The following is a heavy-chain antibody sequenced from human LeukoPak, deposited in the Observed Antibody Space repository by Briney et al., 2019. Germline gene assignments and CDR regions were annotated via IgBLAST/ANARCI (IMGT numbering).Heavy chain of an antibody. CDR3: ARDRRLNYGMDV. Sequence: QPGGSLRLSCAASGFTFSSYEMNWVRQAPGKGLEWVPYISSSGSTIYYADSVKGRFTISRDNAKNSLYLQMNSLRAEDTAVYYCARDRRLNYGMDVWGQGTTVTVSS. V-gene: IGHV3-48*03. CDR1: GFTFSSYE. D-gene: IGHD3-16*01. J-gene: IGHJ6*02. CDR2: ISSSGSTI.